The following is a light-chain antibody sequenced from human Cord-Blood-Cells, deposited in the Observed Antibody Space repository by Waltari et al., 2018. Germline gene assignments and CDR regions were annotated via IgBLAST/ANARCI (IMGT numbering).Light chain of an antibody. CDR2: SAS. V-gene: IGKV1-39*01. CDR3: QQSYSTPPT. Sequence: DIQLTQFPSYLSASVGARVTITCRASQSISSYLNWYQQKPGKAPKLLIYSASSLQSGVPSRFSGSGSGTDFTLTISSLQPEDFATYYCQQSYSTPPTFCQGTKVEIK. J-gene: IGKJ1*01. CDR1: QSISSY.